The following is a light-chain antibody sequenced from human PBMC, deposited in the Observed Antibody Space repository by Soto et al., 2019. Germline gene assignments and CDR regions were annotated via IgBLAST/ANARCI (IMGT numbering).Light chain of an antibody. V-gene: IGKV1-39*01. CDR3: QQGYSTPRT. J-gene: IGKJ1*01. CDR2: GAS. CDR1: QNINSN. Sequence: DIEMTQSPSSLSASVGDRVTITCRASQNINSNLNWYQQKPGKAPMLLIYGASILQSGVPSRFSGSGSGTDFTLTISSLQPEDFATYYCQQGYSTPRTFGQGTKVDI.